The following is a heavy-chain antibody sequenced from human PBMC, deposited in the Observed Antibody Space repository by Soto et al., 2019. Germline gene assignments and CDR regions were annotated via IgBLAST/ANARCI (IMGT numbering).Heavy chain of an antibody. CDR2: IYTSGST. CDR1: GGSISSYY. V-gene: IGHV4-4*07. J-gene: IGHJ3*02. D-gene: IGHD3-10*01. CDR3: ARDGALITMVRGVRGAFDI. Sequence: KPSETLSLTCTVSGGSISSYYWSWIRQPAGKGLEWIGRIYTSGSTNYNPSLKSRVTMSVDTSKNQFSLKLSSVTAADTAVYYCARDGALITMVRGVRGAFDIWGQGTMVTVSS.